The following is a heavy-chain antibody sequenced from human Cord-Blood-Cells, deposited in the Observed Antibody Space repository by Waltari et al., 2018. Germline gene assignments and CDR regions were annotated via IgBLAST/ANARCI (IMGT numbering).Heavy chain of an antibody. CDR1: GFTVSSNY. D-gene: IGHD2-2*01. CDR3: ARDLANGISTSCGFGY. J-gene: IGHJ4*02. CDR2: MYIGCST. V-gene: IGHV3-53*01. Sequence: EVQLVESGGGLIQPGGSLRLSCAASGFTVSSNYMSWVRQAPGKGREWVSVMYIGCSTYYADSVKGRFTISRDNSKNTLYLQMNSLRAEDTAVYYCARDLANGISTSCGFGYWGQGTLVTVSS.